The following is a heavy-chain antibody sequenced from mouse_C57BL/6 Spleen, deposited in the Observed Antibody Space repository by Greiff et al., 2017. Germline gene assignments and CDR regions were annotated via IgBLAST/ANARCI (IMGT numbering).Heavy chain of an antibody. D-gene: IGHD2-4*01. J-gene: IGHJ4*01. V-gene: IGHV1-84*01. Sequence: QVQLQQSGPELVKPGASVKISCKASGYTFTDYYINWVKQRPGQGLEWIGWIYPGSGHTKYNEKFKGKATLTVDTSSSTAYMQLSSLTSEDSAVYFCARGGRGYDYIYYAMDYWGQGTSVTVSS. CDR3: ARGGRGYDYIYYAMDY. CDR1: GYTFTDYY. CDR2: IYPGSGHT.